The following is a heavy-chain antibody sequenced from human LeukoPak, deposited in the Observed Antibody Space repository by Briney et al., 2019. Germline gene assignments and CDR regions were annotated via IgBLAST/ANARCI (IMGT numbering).Heavy chain of an antibody. CDR1: GFTVSSNY. J-gene: IGHJ6*02. D-gene: IGHD2-2*01. CDR3: ARDIVVPAAIYGMDV. Sequence: HPGGSLRLSCAASGFTVSSNYMSWVRQAPGKGLEWVSVIYSGGSTYYADSVKGRFTISRDNSKNTLYLQMNSLRAEDTAVYYCARDIVVPAAIYGMDVWGQGTTVTVSS. V-gene: IGHV3-53*01. CDR2: IYSGGST.